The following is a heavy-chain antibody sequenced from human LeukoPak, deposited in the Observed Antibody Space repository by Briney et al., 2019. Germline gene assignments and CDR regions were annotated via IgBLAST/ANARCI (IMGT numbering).Heavy chain of an antibody. CDR2: INHSGST. V-gene: IGHV4-34*01. J-gene: IGHJ4*02. D-gene: IGHD3-10*01. CDR1: GGSFSGYY. Sequence: SETLSLTCAVYGGSFSGYYWSWIRQPPGKGLEWIGEINHSGSTNYNPSLESRVTISVDTSKNQFSLRLSSVTAADTAVYYCARGGRSHGDFDYWGQGTLVTVSS. CDR3: ARGGRSHGDFDY.